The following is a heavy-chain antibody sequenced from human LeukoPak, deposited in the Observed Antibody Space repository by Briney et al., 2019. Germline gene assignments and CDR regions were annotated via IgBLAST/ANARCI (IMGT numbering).Heavy chain of an antibody. D-gene: IGHD6-6*01. V-gene: IGHV4-4*07. CDR2: VYTSGST. CDR3: ARVDPYSSSSAFDI. Sequence: PSETLSLTCTVSGDSISGDYWSWIRQPDGKGLEWIGRVYTSGSTSFNPSLKSRVTISVDTSKNQFSLKLSSVTAADTAVYYCARVDPYSSSSAFDIWGQGTMVTVSS. CDR1: GDSISGDY. J-gene: IGHJ3*02.